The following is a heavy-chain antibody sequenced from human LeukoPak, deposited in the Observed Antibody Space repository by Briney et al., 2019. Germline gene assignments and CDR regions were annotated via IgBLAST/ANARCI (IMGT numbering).Heavy chain of an antibody. Sequence: GGSLRLSCAASGFTFGSYAMSWVRQAPGKGLEWVSDINGSGGSTYYTDSVRGRFTISRGISKNTLYLQMNSLRVEDTAVYYCAKSKEDCCGSFDPWGQGTLVTVSS. CDR1: GFTFGSYA. V-gene: IGHV3-23*01. J-gene: IGHJ5*02. CDR2: INGSGGST. CDR3: AKSKEDCCGSFDP. D-gene: IGHD2-15*01.